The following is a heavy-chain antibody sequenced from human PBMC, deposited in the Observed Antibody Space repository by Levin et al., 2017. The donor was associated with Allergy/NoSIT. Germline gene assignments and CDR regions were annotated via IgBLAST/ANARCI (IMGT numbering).Heavy chain of an antibody. CDR1: GGSISTSSYH. CDR3: ARVMSAIAAAGPEK. D-gene: IGHD6-25*01. CDR2: IYYTGRT. J-gene: IGHJ4*02. Sequence: PSETLSLTCTVSGGSISTSSYHWGWVRQPPGKGLEWIGNIYYTGRTSYNPSLKSRVSISLDTSKKQFFLRLNSVTAADTAVYYCARVMSAIAAAGPEKWGQGTLVTVSA. V-gene: IGHV4-39*07.